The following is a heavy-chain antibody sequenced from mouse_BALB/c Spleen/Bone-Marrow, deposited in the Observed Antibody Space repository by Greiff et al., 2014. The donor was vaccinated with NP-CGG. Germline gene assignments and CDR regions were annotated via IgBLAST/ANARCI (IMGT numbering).Heavy chain of an antibody. CDR2: IDPANGNT. J-gene: IGHJ3*01. CDR1: GFNIKDTY. Sequence: EVKLVESGAELVEPGASVKLSCTASGFNIKDTYMYWVKQRPEQGLEWIGRIDPANGNTKYDPKFQDKATITADTSSNTAYLRLSSLTSEDTAVYYCARYYYGSSLFAYWGQGTLVTVSA. CDR3: ARYYYGSSLFAY. V-gene: IGHV14-3*02. D-gene: IGHD1-1*01.